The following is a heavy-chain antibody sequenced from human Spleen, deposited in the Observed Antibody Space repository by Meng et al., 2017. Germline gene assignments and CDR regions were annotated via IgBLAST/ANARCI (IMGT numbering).Heavy chain of an antibody. CDR2: INAGFGTT. Sequence: SVKVSCKALGDIFSNYVIGWVRQAPGQGLEWMGGINAGFGTTNYAQKFQGRVTITTDESTSTVYMELTRLTSEDTAVYFCARKAGNCISTTCYSLDYWGQGTLVTVSS. CDR3: ARKAGNCISTTCYSLDY. J-gene: IGHJ4*02. D-gene: IGHD2-2*01. CDR1: GDIFSNYV. V-gene: IGHV1-69*05.